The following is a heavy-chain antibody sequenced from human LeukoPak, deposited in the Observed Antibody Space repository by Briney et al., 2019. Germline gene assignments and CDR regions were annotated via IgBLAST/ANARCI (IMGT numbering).Heavy chain of an antibody. CDR3: ARLDYYDSLFDF. J-gene: IGHJ4*02. V-gene: IGHV4-39*01. Sequence: SETLSLTCTVSGGSISSSTYYWGWVRQPPGKGLEWIGSIYYFGSTYYNPSLKSRVTISADTSENQFSLKLSSVTAADTAVYYCARLDYYDSLFDFWGQGTLVTVSS. D-gene: IGHD3-22*01. CDR2: IYYFGST. CDR1: GGSISSSTYY.